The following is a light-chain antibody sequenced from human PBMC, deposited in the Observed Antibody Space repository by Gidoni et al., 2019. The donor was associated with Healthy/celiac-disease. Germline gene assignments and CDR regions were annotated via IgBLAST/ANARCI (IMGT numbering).Light chain of an antibody. Sequence: DMVMTQSPLSLPVTPGEPASISCRSSQCLLHSNGYNYLDWYLQKPGQSPQLLIYLGSNRASGVPDRFSGSGSGTDFTLKISRVEAEDVGVYYCMQALQTPWTFGQGTKVEIK. CDR1: QCLLHSNGYNY. V-gene: IGKV2-28*01. J-gene: IGKJ1*01. CDR2: LGS. CDR3: MQALQTPWT.